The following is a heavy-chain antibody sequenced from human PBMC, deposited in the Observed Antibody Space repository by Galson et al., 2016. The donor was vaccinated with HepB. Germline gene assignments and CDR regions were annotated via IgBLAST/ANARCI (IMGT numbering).Heavy chain of an antibody. CDR3: GKHGGFDY. J-gene: IGHJ4*02. Sequence: SLRLSCAASGFSFSNSGMSWVRQAPGRGLEWVAGKTRSGDATHYADVVKGRFTISRDNSKNTLYLYMNNLTSGDTAIYYCGKHGGFDYWGQGALVTVSS. CDR1: GFSFSNSG. D-gene: IGHD3-16*01. CDR2: KTRSGDAT. V-gene: IGHV3-23*01.